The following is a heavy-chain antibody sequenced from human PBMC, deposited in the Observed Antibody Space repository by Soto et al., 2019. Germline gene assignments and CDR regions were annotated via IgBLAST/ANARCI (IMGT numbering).Heavy chain of an antibody. V-gene: IGHV1-18*04. J-gene: IGHJ5*02. CDR1: GYTFTGYG. CDR3: ARDLELRLSLFEP. Sequence: SGKACANASGYTFTGYGIIAVRQAPGQGLEWMGWISAYNGNTNYAQKLQGRVTMTTDTSTSTAYMEMRSLRSDDTAVYYGARDLELRLSLFEPWGQGSLGIVSS. D-gene: IGHD3-3*01. CDR2: ISAYNGNT.